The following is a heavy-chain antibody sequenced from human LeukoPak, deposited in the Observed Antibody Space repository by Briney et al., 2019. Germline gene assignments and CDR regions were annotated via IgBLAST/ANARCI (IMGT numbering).Heavy chain of an antibody. V-gene: IGHV3-7*03. CDR3: ASLLGATTIMPD. CDR2: IKGDGSEK. Sequence: GGSLRLSCAASGFTFSNYCMTWVRQAPGKGLECVASIKGDGSEKYYVDSMKGRFTISRDNAKNSLYLQMNSLTAEDTAVYYCASLLGATTIMPDWGQGTLVTVSS. D-gene: IGHD5-24*01. J-gene: IGHJ4*02. CDR1: GFTFSNYC.